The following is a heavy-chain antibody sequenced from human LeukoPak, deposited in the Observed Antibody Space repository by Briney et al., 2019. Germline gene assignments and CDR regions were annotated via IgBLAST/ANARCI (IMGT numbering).Heavy chain of an antibody. D-gene: IGHD6-19*01. Sequence: GASVKVSCKASGGTFSSYAISWVRQAPGQGLEWMGGIIPIFGTANYAQKFQGRVTITADESTSTAYMELSSLRSEDTAVYYCARVPTGLVLIHDDYWGQGTLVTVSS. J-gene: IGHJ4*02. CDR3: ARVPTGLVLIHDDY. V-gene: IGHV1-69*01. CDR1: GGTFSSYA. CDR2: IIPIFGTA.